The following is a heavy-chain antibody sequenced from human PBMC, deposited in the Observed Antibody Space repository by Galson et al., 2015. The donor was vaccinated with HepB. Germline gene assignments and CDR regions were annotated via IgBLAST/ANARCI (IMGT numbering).Heavy chain of an antibody. V-gene: IGHV3-23*01. CDR1: GFTFSNYG. CDR3: AKWGMATIQYYMHI. J-gene: IGHJ6*03. Sequence: SLRLSCAASGFTFSNYGMSWVRQAPGKGLEWVSGVTNSGGSKYSADSVKGRFTISTDNSKNTLYLQMNSLRAEDTAVYYCAKWGMATIQYYMHIWGKGAAVIV. D-gene: IGHD5-12*01. CDR2: VTNSGGSK.